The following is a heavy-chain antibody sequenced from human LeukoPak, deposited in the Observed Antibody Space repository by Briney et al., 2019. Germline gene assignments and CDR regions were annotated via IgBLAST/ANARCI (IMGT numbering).Heavy chain of an antibody. J-gene: IGHJ4*02. Sequence: SVKVSCKASGGTFSSYAISWVRQAPGQGLEWMGGIIPIFGTANYAQKFQGRVTITADESTSTAYMELSSLRSEDTAVYYCARSPPYSSGWYGEFDYWGQGTLVTVSS. CDR3: ARSPPYSSGWYGEFDY. CDR2: IIPIFGTA. V-gene: IGHV1-69*01. CDR1: GGTFSSYA. D-gene: IGHD6-19*01.